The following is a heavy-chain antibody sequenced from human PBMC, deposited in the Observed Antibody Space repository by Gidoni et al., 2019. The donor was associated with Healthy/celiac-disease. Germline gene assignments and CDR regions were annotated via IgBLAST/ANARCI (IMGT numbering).Heavy chain of an antibody. CDR2: ISYDGSNK. V-gene: IGHV3-30*18. CDR1: GFTFSSYG. D-gene: IGHD2-15*01. Sequence: QVQLVESGGGVVQPGRSLRLSCAASGFTFSSYGMHWVRQAPGKGLEWVAVISYDGSNKYYADSVKGRFTISRDNSKNTLYLQMNSLRAEDTAVYYCANGPLYCSGGSCYFPPLDYGGQGTLVTVSS. CDR3: ANGPLYCSGGSCYFPPLDY. J-gene: IGHJ4*02.